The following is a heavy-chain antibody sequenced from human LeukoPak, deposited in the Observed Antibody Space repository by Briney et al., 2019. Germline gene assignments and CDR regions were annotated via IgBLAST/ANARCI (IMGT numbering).Heavy chain of an antibody. Sequence: ASVKVSCKASGYTFTSYDINWVRQATGQGLEWMGWMNPNSGNTGYAQKFQGRVTMTRNTSISTAYMELSSLRSEDTAVYYCASPYGSGSYQYYGMDVWGQGTTVTVSS. CDR3: ASPYGSGSYQYYGMDV. CDR2: MNPNSGNT. V-gene: IGHV1-8*01. D-gene: IGHD3-10*01. J-gene: IGHJ6*02. CDR1: GYTFTSYD.